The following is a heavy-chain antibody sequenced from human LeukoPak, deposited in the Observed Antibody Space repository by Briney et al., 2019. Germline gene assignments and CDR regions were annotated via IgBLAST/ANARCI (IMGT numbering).Heavy chain of an antibody. D-gene: IGHD7-27*01. V-gene: IGHV1-8*01. CDR2: MSPNSGDT. Sequence: ASVKVSCKASGYTFTSYDFNWVRQATGQRPEWMGWMSPNSGDTGYAQKFQGRVTMTRNTSISTAYMELSSLRSDDTAVYYCARGPPNWGYDYWGPGTLVTVSS. J-gene: IGHJ4*02. CDR1: GYTFTSYD. CDR3: ARGPPNWGYDY.